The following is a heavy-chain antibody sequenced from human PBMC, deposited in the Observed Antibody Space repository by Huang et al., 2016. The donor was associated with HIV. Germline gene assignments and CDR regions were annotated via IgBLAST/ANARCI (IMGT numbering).Heavy chain of an antibody. CDR2: ITGRGSSS. CDR1: GFTFSSYA. Sequence: EVQLLESGGGLVQPGGSLRLSCAASGFTFSSYAMSWVHQAPGKGLEWVSSITGRGSSSYYADSVKGRFTISRDNSKNTLYLQMNSLRAEDTAIYYCAKADSGAAAGSLVDYWGQGTLVTVSS. J-gene: IGHJ4*02. CDR3: AKADSGAAAGSLVDY. V-gene: IGHV3-23*01. D-gene: IGHD6-13*01.